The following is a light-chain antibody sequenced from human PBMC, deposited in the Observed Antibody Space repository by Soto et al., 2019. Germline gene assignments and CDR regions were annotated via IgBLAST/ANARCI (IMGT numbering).Light chain of an antibody. CDR2: EVT. Sequence: QSALTQPASVSGSPGQSITISCTGTSSDVGSHNLVSWYQQHPGQVTKLMIYEVTKRPLGVSTRFSASKSGNTASLTISGLQAEDEADYYCCSYGGSRAVFGGGTQLTVL. CDR3: CSYGGSRAV. CDR1: SSDVGSHNL. J-gene: IGLJ7*01. V-gene: IGLV2-23*02.